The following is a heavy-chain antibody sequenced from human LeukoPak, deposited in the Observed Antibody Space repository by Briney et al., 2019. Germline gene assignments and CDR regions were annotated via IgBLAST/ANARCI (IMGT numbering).Heavy chain of an antibody. D-gene: IGHD3-10*01. Sequence: GGSLRLSCAASGFTFSSYSMNWVRQAPGKGLEWVSYISSASNTIYYADSVKGRFTISRGNAKNSLYLQMNSLRAEDTAMYYCARDGWFGDYNWFDPWGQGTLVTVSS. CDR1: GFTFSSYS. V-gene: IGHV3-48*01. CDR3: ARDGWFGDYNWFDP. J-gene: IGHJ5*02. CDR2: ISSASNTI.